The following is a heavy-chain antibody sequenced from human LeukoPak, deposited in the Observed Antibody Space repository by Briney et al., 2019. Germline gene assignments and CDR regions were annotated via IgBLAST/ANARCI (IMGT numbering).Heavy chain of an antibody. CDR2: INAYNGNT. V-gene: IGHV1-18*01. J-gene: IGHJ6*03. D-gene: IGHD3-22*01. Sequence: ASVNVSCQPSGYTFTSYCISWVRPPPGQGREWMGWINAYNGNTNYAHKLQGRVTMTTDTSTSTAYIELKSLRSDDTAVDYCASVGVNTTIYYYYYMDVWGKGITVTVSS. CDR1: GYTFTSYC. CDR3: ASVGVNTTIYYYYYMDV.